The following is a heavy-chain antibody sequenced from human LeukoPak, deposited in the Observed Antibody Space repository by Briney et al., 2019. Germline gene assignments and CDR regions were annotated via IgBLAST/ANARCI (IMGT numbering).Heavy chain of an antibody. Sequence: GGSLRLSCAASGFTFSSYWMSWVRQAPGKGLEWEANIKQDGSEKYYVDSVKGRFTISRDNAKNSLYLQMNSLRAEDTAVYYCARAFYYDSSSYFGYWGQGTLVTVSS. CDR3: ARAFYYDSSSYFGY. CDR1: GFTFSSYW. CDR2: IKQDGSEK. D-gene: IGHD3-22*01. V-gene: IGHV3-7*03. J-gene: IGHJ4*02.